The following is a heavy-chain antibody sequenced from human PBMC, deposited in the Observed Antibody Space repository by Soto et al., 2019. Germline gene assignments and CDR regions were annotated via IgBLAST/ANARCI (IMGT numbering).Heavy chain of an antibody. CDR2: FDPEDGET. J-gene: IGHJ4*02. Sequence: ASVKVSCKVSGYTLTELSMHWVRQAPGKGLEWMGGFDPEDGETIYPQKFQGRVTMTEDTSTDTAYMELSSLRSEDTAVYYCATVVSSSWYSSHYFGYWGQGTLVTVSS. CDR1: GYTLTELS. D-gene: IGHD6-13*01. V-gene: IGHV1-24*01. CDR3: ATVVSSSWYSSHYFGY.